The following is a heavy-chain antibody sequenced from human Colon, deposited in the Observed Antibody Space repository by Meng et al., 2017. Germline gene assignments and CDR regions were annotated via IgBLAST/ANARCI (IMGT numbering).Heavy chain of an antibody. Sequence: QVQLVESGGGVVQSGRSLRLSCAASGVTITNAWVTWFRQAPGKGLEWVAFINRNGDLDSYADSVKGRFTISRDNAKNSLFLQLNSLTDEDTAVYYCGRGHWGLDYLGQGTLVTVSS. CDR2: INRNGDLD. CDR1: GVTITNAW. CDR3: GRGHWGLDY. D-gene: IGHD7-27*01. V-gene: IGHV3-11*01. J-gene: IGHJ4*02.